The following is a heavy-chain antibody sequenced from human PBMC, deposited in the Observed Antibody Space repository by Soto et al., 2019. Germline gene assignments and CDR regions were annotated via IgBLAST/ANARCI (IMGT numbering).Heavy chain of an antibody. CDR3: ARDATDYYDSSGYYDY. CDR2: INHSGST. CDR1: GGSFSGYY. J-gene: IGHJ4*02. D-gene: IGHD3-22*01. Sequence: SETLSLTCAVYGGSFSGYYWSWIRQPPGKGLEWIGEINHSGSTNYNPSLKSRVTISVDTSKNQFSLKLSSVTAADTAVYYCARDATDYYDSSGYYDYWGQGTLVTVSS. V-gene: IGHV4-34*01.